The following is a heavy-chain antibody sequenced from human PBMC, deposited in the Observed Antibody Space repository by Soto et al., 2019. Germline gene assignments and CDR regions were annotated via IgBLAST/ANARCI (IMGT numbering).Heavy chain of an antibody. J-gene: IGHJ4*02. CDR3: ARDTLSTTVTTFSYNS. CDR1: GGTFSSYT. V-gene: IGHV1-69*04. CDR2: IIPILGIA. Sequence: SVKVSCKASGGTFSSYTISWVRQAPGQGLEWMGRIIPILGIANYAQKFQGRVTITADKSTSTAYMELSSLRSEDTAVYYCARDTLSTTVTTFSYNSWGQGTLVTVSS. D-gene: IGHD4-17*01.